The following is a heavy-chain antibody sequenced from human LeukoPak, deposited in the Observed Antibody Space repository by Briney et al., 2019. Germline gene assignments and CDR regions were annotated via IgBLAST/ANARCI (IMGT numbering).Heavy chain of an antibody. J-gene: IGHJ4*02. CDR2: IYTSGST. CDR1: GGSISSGSYY. CDR3: ARVAYGGNSGFPFDY. D-gene: IGHD4-23*01. V-gene: IGHV4-61*02. Sequence: SETLSLTCTVSGGSISSGSYYWSWIRQPAGKGLEWIGRIYTSGSTNYNPSLKSRVTISVDTSKNQFSLKLSSVTAADTALYYCARVAYGGNSGFPFDYWGQGTLVTVSS.